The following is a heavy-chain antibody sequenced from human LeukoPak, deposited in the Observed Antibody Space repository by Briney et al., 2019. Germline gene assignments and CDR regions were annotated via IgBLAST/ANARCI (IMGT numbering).Heavy chain of an antibody. CDR2: IIPFLTLT. D-gene: IGHD3-16*01. V-gene: IGHV1-69*02. Sequence: ASVKVSCKASGDTFSNYPINWVRQAPGQGLEWLGRIIPFLTLTNYAQNFQDRVTITADKSTSTAYMELSSLRSEDTTMYYCARSLNFASPMTFDYWGQGTLVTVSS. CDR3: ARSLNFASPMTFDY. J-gene: IGHJ4*02. CDR1: GDTFSNYP.